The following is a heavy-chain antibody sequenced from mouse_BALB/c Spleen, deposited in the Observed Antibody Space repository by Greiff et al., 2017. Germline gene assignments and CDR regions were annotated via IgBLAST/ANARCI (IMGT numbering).Heavy chain of an antibody. J-gene: IGHJ2*01. CDR2: ISSGGSYT. CDR1: GFTFSSYG. Sequence: DVQLVESGGDLVKPGGSLKLSCAASGFTFSSYGMSWVRQTPDKRLEWVATISSGGSYTYYPDSVKGRFTISRDNAKNTLYLQMSSLKSEDTAMYYCAREVPPFDYWGQGTTLTVSS. V-gene: IGHV5-6*01. CDR3: AREVPPFDY.